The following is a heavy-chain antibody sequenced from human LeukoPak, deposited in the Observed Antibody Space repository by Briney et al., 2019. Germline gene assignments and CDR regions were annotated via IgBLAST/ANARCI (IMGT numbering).Heavy chain of an antibody. J-gene: IGHJ4*02. V-gene: IGHV3-9*01. CDR3: AKGRSHSNYLGVDY. Sequence: GGSLRLSCAASGFTFDDYAMHGVRQAPGKGLEWVSGISWNSGSIGYADSVKGRFTISRDNAKNSLYLQMNSLRAEDTALYYCAKGRSHSNYLGVDYWGQGTLVTVSS. CDR2: ISWNSGSI. D-gene: IGHD4-11*01. CDR1: GFTFDDYA.